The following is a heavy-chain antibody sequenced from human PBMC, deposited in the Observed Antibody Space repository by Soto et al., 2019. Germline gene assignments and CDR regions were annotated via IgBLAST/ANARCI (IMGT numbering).Heavy chain of an antibody. D-gene: IGHD3-9*01. Sequence: SETLSLTCAVYGGSFCGYYWSWIRQPPGKGLEWIGEINHSGSTNYNPSLKSRVTISVDTSKNQFSLKLSSVTAADTAVYYCARRTRRLVKDAFDIWGQGTMVTVSS. CDR2: INHSGST. V-gene: IGHV4-34*01. CDR3: ARRTRRLVKDAFDI. J-gene: IGHJ3*02. CDR1: GGSFCGYY.